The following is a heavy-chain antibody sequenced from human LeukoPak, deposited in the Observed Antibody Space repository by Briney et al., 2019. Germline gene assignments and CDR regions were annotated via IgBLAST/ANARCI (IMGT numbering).Heavy chain of an antibody. Sequence: PGGSLGLSCAASGFTLRNFAMSWVRQAPGKGLEWVSTAVVTGGATYYADSVTGRFTISRDSSKNTLYLHMRSLRVEDTAVYYCAKDDGGEYHLFDYWGQGTLVTVSS. CDR2: AVVTGGAT. CDR3: AKDDGGEYHLFDY. J-gene: IGHJ4*02. CDR1: GFTLRNFA. D-gene: IGHD2/OR15-2a*01. V-gene: IGHV3-23*01.